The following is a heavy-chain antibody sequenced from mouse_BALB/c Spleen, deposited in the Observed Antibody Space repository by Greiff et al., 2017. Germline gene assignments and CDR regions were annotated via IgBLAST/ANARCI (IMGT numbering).Heavy chain of an antibody. CDR2: ILPGSGST. D-gene: IGHD1-2*01. Sequence: VQLQQSGAELMKPGASVKISCKATGYTFSSYWIEWVKQRPGHGLEWIGEILPGSGSTNYNEKFKGKATFTADTSSNTAYMQLSSPTSEDSAVYYCARRSYGPFAYWGQGTLVTVSA. V-gene: IGHV1-9*01. CDR3: ARRSYGPFAY. CDR1: GYTFSSYW. J-gene: IGHJ3*01.